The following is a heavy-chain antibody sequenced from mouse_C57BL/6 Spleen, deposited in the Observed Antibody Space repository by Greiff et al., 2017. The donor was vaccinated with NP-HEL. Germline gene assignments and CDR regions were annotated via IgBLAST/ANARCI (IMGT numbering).Heavy chain of an antibody. V-gene: IGHV1-64*01. D-gene: IGHD2-4*01. J-gene: IGHJ3*01. Sequence: QVQLQQPVAELVKPGASVKLSCKASGYTFTSYWMHWVKQRPGQGLEWIGMIHPNSGSTNYNEKFKSKATLTVDKSSSTAYMQLSSLTSEDSAVYYCAIYDYDGAWFAYWGQGTLVTVSA. CDR1: GYTFTSYW. CDR3: AIYDYDGAWFAY. CDR2: IHPNSGST.